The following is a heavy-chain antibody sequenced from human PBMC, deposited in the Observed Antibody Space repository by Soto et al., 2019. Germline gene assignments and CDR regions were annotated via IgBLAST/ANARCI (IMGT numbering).Heavy chain of an antibody. Sequence: PGGSLRLSCAASGFTFSSYSMNWVRQAPGKGLEWVSSISSSSSYIYYADSVKGRFTISRDNAKNSLYLQMNSLRAEDTAVYYCARDPTVLRAKKYYFDYWGQGTLVTVSS. CDR1: GFTFSSYS. V-gene: IGHV3-21*01. D-gene: IGHD4-17*01. CDR2: ISSSSSYI. CDR3: ARDPTVLRAKKYYFDY. J-gene: IGHJ4*02.